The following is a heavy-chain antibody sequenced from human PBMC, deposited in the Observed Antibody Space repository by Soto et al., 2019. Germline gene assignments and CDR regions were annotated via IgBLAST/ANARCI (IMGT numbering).Heavy chain of an antibody. Sequence: QLQLQDSGPGLVKPSETLSLTCTVSGGPISSSTSYGCWFRQPPGKGLEWIASIYDGWKSHYHPYLRSGVTISVETTENHLARKLSSVTASDTAVYYCARHSSLSRHPGVFYCGEGTLVTVSS. J-gene: IGHJ4*02. V-gene: IGHV4-39*01. CDR3: ARHSSLSRHPGVFY. D-gene: IGHD3-16*01. CDR1: GGPISSSTSY. CDR2: IYDGWKS.